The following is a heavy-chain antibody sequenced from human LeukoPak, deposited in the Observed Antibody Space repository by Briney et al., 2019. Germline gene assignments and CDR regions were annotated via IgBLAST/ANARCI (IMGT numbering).Heavy chain of an antibody. J-gene: IGHJ4*02. CDR2: ISSSSSYI. V-gene: IGHV3-21*01. Sequence: GGSLRLSCAASGFTFSSYGMNWVRQAPGKGLEWVSSISSSSSYIYYADSVKGRFTISRDNAKNSLYLQMNSLRAEDTAVYYCARDNAILRYFDWWGQGTLVTVSS. CDR3: ARDNAILRYFDW. CDR1: GFTFSSYG. D-gene: IGHD3-9*01.